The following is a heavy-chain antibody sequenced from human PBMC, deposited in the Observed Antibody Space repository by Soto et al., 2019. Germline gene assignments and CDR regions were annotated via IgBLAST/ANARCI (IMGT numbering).Heavy chain of an antibody. V-gene: IGHV3-13*01. J-gene: IGHJ4*02. CDR3: KRGADGLDY. Sequence: SGGSLRLSCAASGFTFSSYDFHWVRQATGKGLEWVSGIGTAGDTYYAGSVKGRFIMSRENGKNSLYLQMNSLRAGDTAVYYCKRGADGLDYWGQGTRVTVSS. CDR1: GFTFSSYD. D-gene: IGHD3-16*01. CDR2: IGTAGDT.